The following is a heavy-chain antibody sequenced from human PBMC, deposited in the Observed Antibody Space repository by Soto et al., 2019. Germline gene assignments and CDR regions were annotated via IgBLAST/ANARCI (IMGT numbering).Heavy chain of an antibody. V-gene: IGHV4-4*02. CDR2: SYHSGST. CDR3: ARVSGSYYSGMDV. J-gene: IGHJ6*02. Sequence: QVQLQELGPGLVKPSGTLSLTCAVSGGSISSSYWWSWVRQPPGKGLEWIGESYHSGSTNYNTSLQDRVTISVDKSNNQFSLKVTSVTAADTAGCYCARVSGSYYSGMDVWGQGPTVTVSS. CDR1: GGSISSSYW.